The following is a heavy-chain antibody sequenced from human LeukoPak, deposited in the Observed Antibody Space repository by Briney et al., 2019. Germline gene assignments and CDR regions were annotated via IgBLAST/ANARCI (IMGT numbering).Heavy chain of an antibody. D-gene: IGHD2-2*01. V-gene: IGHV3-21*01. CDR3: ARDHGLGGQLPVWFDP. J-gene: IGHJ5*02. CDR2: IFGSGGQT. Sequence: GGSLRLSCAASGFTFGTYTMSWVRQAPGRGLEWVSGIFGSGGQTFYADSVKGRFTISRDNAKNSLYLQMNSLRAEDTAVYYCARDHGLGGQLPVWFDPWGQGTLVTVSS. CDR1: GFTFGTYT.